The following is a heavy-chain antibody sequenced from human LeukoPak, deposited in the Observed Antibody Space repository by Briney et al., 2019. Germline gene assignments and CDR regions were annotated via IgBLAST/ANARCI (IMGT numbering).Heavy chain of an antibody. J-gene: IGHJ4*02. CDR1: GYTFTSYG. CDR2: ISAYNGNT. CDR3: ARDDKTGDYYGVPRI. Sequence: ASVKVSCKASGYTFTSYGISWERQAPGQGLEWMGWISAYNGNTNYAQKFQGRVTMTTDTSTSTAYMELRSLRSDDTAVYYCARDDKTGDYYGVPRIWGQGTLVTVSS. D-gene: IGHD3-10*01. V-gene: IGHV1-18*01.